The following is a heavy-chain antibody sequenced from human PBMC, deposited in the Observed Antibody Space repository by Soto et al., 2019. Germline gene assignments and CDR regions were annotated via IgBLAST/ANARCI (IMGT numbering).Heavy chain of an antibody. V-gene: IGHV5-51*01. Sequence: GESLKISCKGSGYSFTSYWIGWVRQMPGKGLEWMGIIYPGDSDTRYSPSFQGQVTISADKSISTAYLQWSSLKASDTAMYYCARRGYSYGYGPDFYYYGMDVWGQGTTVTVSS. CDR2: IYPGDSDT. CDR3: ARRGYSYGYGPDFYYYGMDV. D-gene: IGHD5-18*01. J-gene: IGHJ6*02. CDR1: GYSFTSYW.